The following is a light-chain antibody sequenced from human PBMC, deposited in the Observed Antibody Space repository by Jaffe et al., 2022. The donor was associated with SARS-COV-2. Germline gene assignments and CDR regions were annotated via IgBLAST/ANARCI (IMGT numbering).Light chain of an antibody. CDR3: ASWDGSLHAWV. Sequence: QSVLTQPPSASGTPGQRVTISCSGSSSNIGRNGVTWCQQLPGAAPKLLISNNNQRPSGVPDRFSGSRSGASASLTISDLRSEDEADYYCASWDGSLHAWVFGGGTKLTVL. CDR1: SSNIGRNG. CDR2: NNN. J-gene: IGLJ3*02. V-gene: IGLV1-44*01.